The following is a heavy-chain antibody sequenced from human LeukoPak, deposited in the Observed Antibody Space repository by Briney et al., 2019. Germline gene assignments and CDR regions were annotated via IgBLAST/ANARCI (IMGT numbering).Heavy chain of an antibody. J-gene: IGHJ5*02. Sequence: ASVKVSCKASGYTFISYYIHWVRQAPGQGLEWMGIIHPSGGGSTTYAQEFRGRVTFTRDTSATTAYMELSSLRSEDMAVYYCARGGTYYYGSGSLIWFGLWGQGTLVTVSS. CDR3: ARGGTYYYGSGSLIWFGL. CDR2: IHPSGGGST. D-gene: IGHD3-10*01. CDR1: GYTFISYY. V-gene: IGHV1-46*01.